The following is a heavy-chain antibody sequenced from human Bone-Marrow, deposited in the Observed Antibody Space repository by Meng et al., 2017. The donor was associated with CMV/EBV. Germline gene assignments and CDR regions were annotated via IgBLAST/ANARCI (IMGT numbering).Heavy chain of an antibody. CDR3: ARTGDGYSFGYYGMDV. CDR2: ISVYNGNT. Sequence: ASVKVSCKPSGGTFSSYAISWVRQAPGQGLEWMGWISVYNGNTNYVQSLQGRVTMTTDTSTSTAYMEMRSLGSDDTAVYYCARTGDGYSFGYYGMDVWGQGTTVTVSS. V-gene: IGHV1-18*01. CDR1: GGTFSSYA. J-gene: IGHJ6*02. D-gene: IGHD5-24*01.